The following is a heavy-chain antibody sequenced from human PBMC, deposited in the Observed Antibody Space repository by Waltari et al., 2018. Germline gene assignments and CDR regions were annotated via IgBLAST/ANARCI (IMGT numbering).Heavy chain of an antibody. D-gene: IGHD2-15*01. J-gene: IGHJ3*02. CDR1: GGSISSGSYY. Sequence: QVQLQESGPGLVKPSQTLSLTCTVSGGSISSGSYYWSWIRQPAGKGLEWIGRIYTSGRTNYNPSLKSRVTIAVDTSKNQFSLKLSSVTAADTAVYYCARELRMQVGSYCSGGSCYPAFDIWGQGTMVTVSS. CDR3: ARELRMQVGSYCSGGSCYPAFDI. CDR2: IYTSGRT. V-gene: IGHV4-61*02.